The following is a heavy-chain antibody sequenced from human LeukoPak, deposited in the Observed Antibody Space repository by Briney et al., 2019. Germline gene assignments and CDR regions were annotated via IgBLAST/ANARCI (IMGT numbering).Heavy chain of an antibody. CDR3: ARRGVRGVCEGFDI. CDR1: GFTFSSHE. J-gene: IGHJ3*02. Sequence: GGSLRLSCAASGFTFSSHEMNWVRQAPGKGLEWVSYISGSGSSTHYADPVKGRFTISRDNAKNSLYLQTNSLRAEDTAVYYCARRGVRGVCEGFDIWGQGTMVTVSS. D-gene: IGHD3-10*01. CDR2: ISGSGSST. V-gene: IGHV3-48*03.